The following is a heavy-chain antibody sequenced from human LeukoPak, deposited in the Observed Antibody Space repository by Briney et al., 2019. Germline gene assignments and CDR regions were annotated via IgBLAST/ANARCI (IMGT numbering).Heavy chain of an antibody. D-gene: IGHD3-10*01. V-gene: IGHV1-2*04. Sequence: ASVKVSCKASGYTFTGYYMDWVRQAPGQGLEWMGWINPNSGGTNYAQKFQGWVTMTRDTSISTAYMELSRLRSDDTAVYYCARGFRGVRGVLGYWGQGTLVTVSS. J-gene: IGHJ4*02. CDR2: INPNSGGT. CDR3: ARGFRGVRGVLGY. CDR1: GYTFTGYY.